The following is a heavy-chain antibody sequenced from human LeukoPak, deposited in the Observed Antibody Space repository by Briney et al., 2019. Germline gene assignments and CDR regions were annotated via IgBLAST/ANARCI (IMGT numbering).Heavy chain of an antibody. D-gene: IGHD3-10*01. V-gene: IGHV4-39*07. CDR3: AREVNHYGLRRNSFDP. J-gene: IGHJ5*02. Sequence: SETLSLTCTVPGGSISRTDYFWGWVRQPPGKGPEWIGSVDYSGSTYYNPSLKSRVTISLDTSKNQFSLKLSSVTAADTAIYYCAREVNHYGLRRNSFDPWGQGTKVTVPS. CDR2: VDYSGST. CDR1: GGSISRTDYF.